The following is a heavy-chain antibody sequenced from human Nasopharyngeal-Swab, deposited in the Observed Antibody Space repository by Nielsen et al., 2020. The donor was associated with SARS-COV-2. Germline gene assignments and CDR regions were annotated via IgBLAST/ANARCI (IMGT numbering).Heavy chain of an antibody. D-gene: IGHD3-3*01. CDR3: AKEPDYDFWSGYFDY. J-gene: IGHJ4*02. CDR1: GFTFSSYA. Sequence: GESLKISCAASGFTFSSYAMSWVRQAPGKGLEWVSAISGSGGSTYYADSVKGRFTISSDNSKNTLYMQMNSLRAEDTAVYYCAKEPDYDFWSGYFDYWGQGTLVTVSS. CDR2: ISGSGGST. V-gene: IGHV3-23*01.